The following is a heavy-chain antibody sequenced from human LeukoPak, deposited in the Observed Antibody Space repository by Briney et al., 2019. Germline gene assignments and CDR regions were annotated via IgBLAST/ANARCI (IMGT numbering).Heavy chain of an antibody. CDR3: ARDVAVAGTYYYYGMDV. CDR1: GGSISSGDYY. V-gene: IGHV4-30-4*01. J-gene: IGHJ6*04. CDR2: IYYSGST. Sequence: PSETLSLTCTVSGGSISSGDYYWSRIRQPPGKGLEWIGYIYYSGSTYYNPSLKSRVTISVDTSKNQFSLKLSSVTAADTAVYYCARDVAVAGTYYYYGMDVWGKGTTVTVSS. D-gene: IGHD6-19*01.